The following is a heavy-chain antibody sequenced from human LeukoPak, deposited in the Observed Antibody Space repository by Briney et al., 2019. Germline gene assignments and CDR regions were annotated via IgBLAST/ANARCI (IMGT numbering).Heavy chain of an antibody. D-gene: IGHD1-26*01. V-gene: IGHV4-39*01. CDR1: GGSISSSSYY. Sequence: SETLSLTCTVSGGSISSSSYYWGWIRQPPGKGLEWIGSIYYSGSTYYNPSLKSRVTISVDTSKNQFSLKLSSVTAADTAVYYCARHEGGSYYYFDYWGQGTLVTVSS. CDR2: IYYSGST. CDR3: ARHEGGSYYYFDY. J-gene: IGHJ4*02.